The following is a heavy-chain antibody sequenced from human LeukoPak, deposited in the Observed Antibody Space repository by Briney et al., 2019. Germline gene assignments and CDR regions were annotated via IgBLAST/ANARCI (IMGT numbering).Heavy chain of an antibody. CDR1: GFAVSGNY. Sequence: GGSLRLSCAASGFAVSGNYMSWDRQAPGKGLEWVSVIYAVGSVYYADSVKGRFTISRDSSRNTLYLQMNSLRAEDTAVYYCTRGPEWSRPVGDACDIWGQGTMATVSS. D-gene: IGHD3-3*01. V-gene: IGHV3-53*01. CDR2: IYAVGSV. CDR3: TRGPEWSRPVGDACDI. J-gene: IGHJ3*02.